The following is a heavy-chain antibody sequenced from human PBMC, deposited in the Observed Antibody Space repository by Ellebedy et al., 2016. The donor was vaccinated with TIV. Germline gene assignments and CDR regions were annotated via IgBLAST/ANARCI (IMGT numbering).Heavy chain of an antibody. Sequence: ASVKVSXKASGYTFTNFGISWVRQAPGQGLEWMGWVSPYNGNTNYAQKFQARVTMTTDTSTSTAYMELRSLRSDDTALYFCARDSDYGGVTNHWGFNLWGRGTLVTVSS. J-gene: IGHJ2*01. D-gene: IGHD4-23*01. V-gene: IGHV1-18*01. CDR2: VSPYNGNT. CDR3: ARDSDYGGVTNHWGFNL. CDR1: GYTFTNFG.